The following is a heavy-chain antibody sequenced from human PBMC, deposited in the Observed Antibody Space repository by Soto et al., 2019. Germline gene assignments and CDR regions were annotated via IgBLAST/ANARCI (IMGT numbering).Heavy chain of an antibody. D-gene: IGHD3-22*01. J-gene: IGHJ5*02. CDR2: IIPIFGTA. CDR1: GGTFSSYA. CDR3: ARARNTENYYDSSGYGYNWFDP. V-gene: IGHV1-69*13. Sequence: AVKVSCKASGGTFSSYAISWVRQAPGQGLEWMGGIIPIFGTANYAQKFQGRVTITADESTSTAYMELSSLRSEDTAVYYCARARNTENYYDSSGYGYNWFDPWGQGTLVTVSS.